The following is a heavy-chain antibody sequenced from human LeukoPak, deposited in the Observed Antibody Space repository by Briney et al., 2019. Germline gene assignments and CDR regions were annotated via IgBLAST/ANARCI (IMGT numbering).Heavy chain of an antibody. D-gene: IGHD1-1*01. J-gene: IGHJ5*02. CDR3: ARERRQGNWFDP. CDR2: IIPIFGTA. Sequence: ASVKVSCKASGGTFSSYAISWVRQAPGQGLEWMGGIIPIFGTANYAQKFQGRVTITADESTSTAYMELSSLRSDDTAVYYCARERRQGNWFDPWGQGTLVTVSS. CDR1: GGTFSSYA. V-gene: IGHV1-69*13.